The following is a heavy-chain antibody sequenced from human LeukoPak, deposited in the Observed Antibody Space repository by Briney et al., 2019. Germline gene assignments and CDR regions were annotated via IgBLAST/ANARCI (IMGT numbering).Heavy chain of an antibody. Sequence: GGSLRLSCAASGFTFSSYWMHWVRQAPGKGLVWVSRINSDGSSTSYADSVKGRFTISRDNAKNTLYLQMNSLRAEDTAVYYCAKGVIPVDPPPFDYWGQGTLVTVSS. D-gene: IGHD3-16*02. CDR3: AKGVIPVDPPPFDY. CDR2: INSDGSST. J-gene: IGHJ4*02. CDR1: GFTFSSYW. V-gene: IGHV3-74*01.